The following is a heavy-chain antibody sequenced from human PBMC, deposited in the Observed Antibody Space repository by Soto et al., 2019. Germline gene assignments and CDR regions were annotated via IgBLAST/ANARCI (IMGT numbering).Heavy chain of an antibody. J-gene: IGHJ6*02. D-gene: IGHD6-6*01. V-gene: IGHV4-31*03. CDR3: ARDSPPRPFFNYYGLDV. Sequence: QVQLQESGPGLVKPLQTLSLTCTVSGASVSTYDYHWAWIRQHPEGGLEWIGYVFYSGNTYYNPSLRGRISISLDTSKNQFSLRLTSVTSADTAVYFCARDSPPRPFFNYYGLDVWGPGTTVTVSS. CDR1: GASVSTYDYH. CDR2: VFYSGNT.